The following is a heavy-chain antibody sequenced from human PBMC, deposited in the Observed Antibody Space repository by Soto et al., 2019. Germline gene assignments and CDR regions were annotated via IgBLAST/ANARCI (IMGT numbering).Heavy chain of an antibody. V-gene: IGHV4-59*08. CDR3: ARHKDAGSDRGGMDV. J-gene: IGHJ6*02. CDR2: AHYSGSI. Sequence: QVQLQESGPGLVKPSETLSLTCTVSGGSISNFYWTWIRQPPGKGLECIGNAHYSGSINYNPSLKSLLTTSLATAKNRLSLNLSSVTATDTALYYCARHKDAGSDRGGMDVWGQGTTVTVSS. D-gene: IGHD6-25*01. CDR1: GGSISNFY.